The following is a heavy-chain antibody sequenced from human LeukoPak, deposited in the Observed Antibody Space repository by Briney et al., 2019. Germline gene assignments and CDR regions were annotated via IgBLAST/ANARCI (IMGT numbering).Heavy chain of an antibody. D-gene: IGHD3-3*01. J-gene: IGHJ6*03. CDR1: GFTFYDYA. V-gene: IGHV3-43*02. Sequence: GGSLRLSCAASGFTFYDYAMHWVRQAPGKGLEWVSLISGDGGSTYYADSVKGRFTISRDNSKNSLYLQMNSLRTEDTALYYCAKSIFGVVTPWYMGVWGKGTTVTVS. CDR3: AKSIFGVVTPWYMGV. CDR2: ISGDGGST.